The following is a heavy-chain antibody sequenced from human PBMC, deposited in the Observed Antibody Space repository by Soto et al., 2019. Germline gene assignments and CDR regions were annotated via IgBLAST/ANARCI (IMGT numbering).Heavy chain of an antibody. CDR2: IYYSGST. Sequence: QVQLQQSGPGLVKPSQTLSLTCTVSGGSISSGGYYWSWIRQHPGKGLEWIGYIYYSGSTYYNPSIKSRFTISVDTSKNQCSLKLITVTAADTAVYYCARAEDVYYYVMDVWGQGTTVTVSS. V-gene: IGHV4-31*03. CDR1: GGSISSGGYY. D-gene: IGHD2-15*01. J-gene: IGHJ6*02. CDR3: ARAEDVYYYVMDV.